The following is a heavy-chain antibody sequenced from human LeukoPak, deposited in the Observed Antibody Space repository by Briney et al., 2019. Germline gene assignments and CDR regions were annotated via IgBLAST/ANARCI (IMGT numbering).Heavy chain of an antibody. CDR3: ARGSNWRYYFDY. CDR2: INHSGST. J-gene: IGHJ4*02. D-gene: IGHD1-20*01. Sequence: SETLSLTCTVSGGSISSYYWSWIRQPPGKGLEWIGEINHSGSTNYNPSLKSRVTISVDTSKNQFSLKLSSVTAADTAVYYCARGSNWRYYFDYWGQGTLVTVSS. V-gene: IGHV4-34*01. CDR1: GGSISSYY.